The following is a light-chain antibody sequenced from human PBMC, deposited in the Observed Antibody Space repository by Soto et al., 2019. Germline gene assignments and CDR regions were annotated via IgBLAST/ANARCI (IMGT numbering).Light chain of an antibody. J-gene: IGKJ4*01. CDR3: QQANSFLSLT. Sequence: DIQMTQSPSSVSASVRDRVTITCRARQGISSWLAWDQQKPGKAPKLLIYAASRLQSGVPSRYSGSGSGTDLTPTISSLHPDDFSTYYCQQANSFLSLTLGGGTKVEIK. CDR2: AAS. CDR1: QGISSW. V-gene: IGKV1D-12*01.